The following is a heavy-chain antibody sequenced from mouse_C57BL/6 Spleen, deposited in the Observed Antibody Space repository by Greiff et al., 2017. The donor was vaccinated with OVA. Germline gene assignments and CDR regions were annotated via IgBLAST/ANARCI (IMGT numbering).Heavy chain of an antibody. D-gene: IGHD1-1*01. V-gene: IGHV1-52*01. CDR1: GYTFTSYW. J-gene: IGHJ4*01. Sequence: QVQLQQPGAELVRPGSSVKLSCKASGYTFTSYWMHRVKQRPIQGLEWIGNIDPSDSETHYNQKFKDKATLTVDKSASTAYMQLSSLTSEDSAVYYCAREEVITTGRYAMDYWGQGTSVTVSS. CDR2: IDPSDSET. CDR3: AREEVITTGRYAMDY.